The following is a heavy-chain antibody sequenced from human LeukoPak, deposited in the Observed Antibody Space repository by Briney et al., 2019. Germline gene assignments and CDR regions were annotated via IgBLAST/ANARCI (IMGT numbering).Heavy chain of an antibody. CDR2: IIPIFGTA. V-gene: IGHV1-69*06. CDR1: GGTFSSYA. CDR3: ARGFQSVYYFDY. Sequence: ASVKVSCKASGGTFSSYAISWVRQAPRQGLEWMGGIIPIFGTANYAQKFQGRVTITADKSTSTAYMELSSLRSEDTAVYYCARGFQSVYYFDYWGQGTLVTVSS. J-gene: IGHJ4*02. D-gene: IGHD3-10*01.